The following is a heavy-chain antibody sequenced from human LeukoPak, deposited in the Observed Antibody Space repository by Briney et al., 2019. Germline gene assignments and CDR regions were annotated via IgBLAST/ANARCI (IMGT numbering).Heavy chain of an antibody. D-gene: IGHD2-2*01. Sequence: ASVKVSCKASGYTFTGYYMHWVRQAPGQGLEWMGWINPNSGGTNYAQKFQGRVTMTRDTSISTAYMELSRLRSDDTAVYYCARLGHQLPMSDAFDIWGQGTMVTVSS. V-gene: IGHV1-2*02. CDR2: INPNSGGT. J-gene: IGHJ3*02. CDR3: ARLGHQLPMSDAFDI. CDR1: GYTFTGYY.